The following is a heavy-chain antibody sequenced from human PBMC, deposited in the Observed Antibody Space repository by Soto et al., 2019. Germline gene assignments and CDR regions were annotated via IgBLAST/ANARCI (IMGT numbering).Heavy chain of an antibody. V-gene: IGHV1-69*13. CDR2: VIPIFGTA. Sequence: SVKVSCKASGGTFSSYAISWVRQAPGQGLEWMGGVIPIFGTANYAQKFQGRVTITADESTSTAYMELSSLRSEDTAVYYCARKVVVLAPGISLDYYYYGMDVWGQGTTVTVSS. CDR3: ARKVVVLAPGISLDYYYYGMDV. CDR1: GGTFSSYA. J-gene: IGHJ6*02. D-gene: IGHD2-2*01.